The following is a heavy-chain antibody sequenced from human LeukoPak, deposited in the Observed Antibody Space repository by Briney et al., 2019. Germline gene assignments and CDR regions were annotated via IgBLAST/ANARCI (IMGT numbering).Heavy chain of an antibody. D-gene: IGHD2-15*01. J-gene: IGHJ4*02. CDR2: INPNSGGT. V-gene: IGHV1-2*02. CDR3: ARVESLYCSGGTCYDY. Sequence: ASVKVSCMASGYTFTGYYIHWVRQAPGQGLEWMGWINPNSGGTKYAQKFQGRVTMTRDTSISTAYMELNRLTSDDTAVYYCARVESLYCSGGTCYDYWGQGTLVTVSS. CDR1: GYTFTGYY.